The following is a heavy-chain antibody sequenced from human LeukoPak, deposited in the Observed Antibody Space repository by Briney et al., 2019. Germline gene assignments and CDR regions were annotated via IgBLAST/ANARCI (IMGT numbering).Heavy chain of an antibody. CDR3: ARDRDGYKVNWFDP. Sequence: GGSLRLSCVTSGFTVSGNHLTWVRQAPGKGLEWLSTLFSDRATHYAESVKGRFTISRDNLKNTLYLEMNSLRADDTAVYYCARDRDGYKVNWFDPWGQGTLVTVSS. CDR2: LFSDRAT. CDR1: GFTVSGNH. J-gene: IGHJ5*02. V-gene: IGHV3-66*01. D-gene: IGHD5-24*01.